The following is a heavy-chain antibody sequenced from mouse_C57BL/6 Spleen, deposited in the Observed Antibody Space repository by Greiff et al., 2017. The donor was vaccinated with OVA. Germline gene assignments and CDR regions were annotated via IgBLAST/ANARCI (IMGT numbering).Heavy chain of an antibody. Sequence: QVQLKESGPELVKPGASVKISCKASGYAFSSSWMNWVKQRPGKGLEWIGRIYPGDGDTNYNGKFKGKATLTADKSSSTAYMQLSSLTSEDSAVYFCAREPGVFDYWGQGTTLTVSS. V-gene: IGHV1-82*01. CDR2: IYPGDGDT. CDR1: GYAFSSSW. CDR3: AREPGVFDY. J-gene: IGHJ2*01.